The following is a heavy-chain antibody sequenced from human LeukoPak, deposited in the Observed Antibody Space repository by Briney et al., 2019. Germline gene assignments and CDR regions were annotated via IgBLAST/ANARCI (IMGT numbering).Heavy chain of an antibody. CDR2: IYYSGST. CDR3: ARGYSGYDYFDY. J-gene: IGHJ4*02. V-gene: IGHV4-59*01. Sequence: SETLSLTCTVSGGSISSYYWSWIRQPPGKGLEWIGYIYYSGSTIYNPSLKSRVTISVDTSKNQFSLKLSSATAADTAVYYCARGYSGYDYFDYWGQGTLVTVSS. D-gene: IGHD5-12*01. CDR1: GGSISSYY.